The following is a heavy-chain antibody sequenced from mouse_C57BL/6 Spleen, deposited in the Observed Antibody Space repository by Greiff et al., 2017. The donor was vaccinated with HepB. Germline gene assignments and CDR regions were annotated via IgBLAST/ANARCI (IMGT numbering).Heavy chain of an antibody. J-gene: IGHJ4*01. CDR3: ARERFYYAMDY. Sequence: VQLQQPGAELVRPGSSVKLSCKASGYTFTSYWMDWVKQRPGQGLEWIGNIYPSDSETHYNQKFKDKATLTVDKSSSTAYMQLSSLTSEDSAVYYGARERFYYAMDYWGQGTSVTVSS. CDR2: IYPSDSET. CDR1: GYTFTSYW. V-gene: IGHV1-61*01.